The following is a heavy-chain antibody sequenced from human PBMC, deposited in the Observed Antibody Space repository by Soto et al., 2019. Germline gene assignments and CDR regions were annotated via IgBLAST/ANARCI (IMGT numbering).Heavy chain of an antibody. D-gene: IGHD3-3*01. CDR1: GYTFTGNY. J-gene: IGHJ6*02. V-gene: IGHV1-2*02. Sequence: GASVKVSCKASGYTFTGNYIHWVRQTPGQGLEWMGWVNPDNGGTTSAQKFQGRVTMTRDTSVTTAYMELIRLTSDDTAVYYCARDPLPPSGWLRFWEHGMDVRGQGTTVPLSS. CDR2: VNPDNGGT. CDR3: ARDPLPPSGWLRFWEHGMDV.